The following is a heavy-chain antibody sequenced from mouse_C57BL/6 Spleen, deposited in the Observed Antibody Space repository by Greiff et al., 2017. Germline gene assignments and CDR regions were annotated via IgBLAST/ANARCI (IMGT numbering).Heavy chain of an antibody. V-gene: IGHV1-74*01. CDR2: IHPSDSDT. Sequence: QVQLKQPGAELVKPGASVKVSCKASGYTFTSYWMHWVKQRPGQGLEWIGRIHPSDSDTNYNQKFKGKATLTVDKSSSTAYMQLSSLTSEDSAVYYCAIDGYDGENFAYWGQGTLVTVSA. J-gene: IGHJ3*01. CDR1: GYTFTSYW. D-gene: IGHD2-2*01. CDR3: AIDGYDGENFAY.